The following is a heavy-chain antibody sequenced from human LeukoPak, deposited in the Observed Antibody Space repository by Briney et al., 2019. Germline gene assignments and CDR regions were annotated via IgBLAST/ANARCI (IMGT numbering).Heavy chain of an antibody. CDR2: TKPEVSDT. Sequence: GGSLRLSCVHPLDTFKDYWIHCVRQAPEKRRVWVSRTKPEVSDTNYADSVKDRFTISRDNAKSTQYLQMSSLRVEDAAVYCCAYQLLPNRGQGTPVTVSS. CDR1: LDTFKDYW. CDR3: AYQLLPN. J-gene: IGHJ4*02. D-gene: IGHD2-15*01. V-gene: IGHV3-74*01.